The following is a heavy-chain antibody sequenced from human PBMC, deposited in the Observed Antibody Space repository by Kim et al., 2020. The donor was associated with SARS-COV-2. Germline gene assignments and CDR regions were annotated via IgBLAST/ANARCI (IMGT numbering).Heavy chain of an antibody. CDR1: GFTFSSYS. CDR2: ISSSSSYI. D-gene: IGHD3-16*02. CDR3: AREGVGDYVWGSYRYGSRPNWFDP. Sequence: GGSLRLSCAASGFTFSSYSMNWVRQAPGKGLEWVSSISSSSSYIYYADSVKGRFTISRDNAKNSLYLQMNSLRAEDTAVYYCAREGVGDYVWGSYRYGSRPNWFDPWGQGTLVTVSS. V-gene: IGHV3-21*01. J-gene: IGHJ5*02.